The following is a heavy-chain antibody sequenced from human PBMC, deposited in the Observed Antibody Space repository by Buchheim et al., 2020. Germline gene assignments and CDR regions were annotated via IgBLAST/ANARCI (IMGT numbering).Heavy chain of an antibody. CDR3: ARVGLYYYDSSGQPDY. Sequence: QVQLVQSGAEVKKPGASVKVSCKASGYTFTSYYMHWVRQAPGQGLEWMGIINPSGGSTSYAQQFQGRVNMTRDTSTNTVYMELSSLRSEDTAVYYCARVGLYYYDSSGQPDYWGQGTL. D-gene: IGHD3-22*01. CDR2: INPSGGST. CDR1: GYTFTSYY. V-gene: IGHV1-46*01. J-gene: IGHJ4*02.